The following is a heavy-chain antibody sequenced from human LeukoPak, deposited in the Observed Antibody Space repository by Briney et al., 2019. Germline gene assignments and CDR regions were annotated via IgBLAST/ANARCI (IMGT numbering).Heavy chain of an antibody. V-gene: IGHV4-34*01. CDR2: INHSGST. Sequence: SETLSLTCAVYGGSFSGYYWSWIRQPPGKGLEWIGEINHSGSTNYNPSLKSRVTISVDTSKNQFSLKMSSLTAADTAVYYCARRRYHYYYYYGMDVWGQGTTVTVSS. CDR3: ARRRYHYYYYYGMDV. J-gene: IGHJ6*01. D-gene: IGHD1-1*01. CDR1: GGSFSGYY.